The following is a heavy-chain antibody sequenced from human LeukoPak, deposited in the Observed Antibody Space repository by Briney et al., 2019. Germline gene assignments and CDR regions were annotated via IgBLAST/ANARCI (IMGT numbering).Heavy chain of an antibody. J-gene: IGHJ4*02. V-gene: IGHV4-34*01. CDR1: GGSFSGYY. CDR2: INHSGST. CDR3: ARAFSIAAPPGY. Sequence: QTSETLSLTCVVYGGSFSGYYWSWIRQPPGKGLEWIGEINHSGSTNYNPSLKSRVTISVDTSKNQFSLKLSSVTAADTAVYYCARAFSIAAPPGYWGQGTLVTVSS. D-gene: IGHD6-6*01.